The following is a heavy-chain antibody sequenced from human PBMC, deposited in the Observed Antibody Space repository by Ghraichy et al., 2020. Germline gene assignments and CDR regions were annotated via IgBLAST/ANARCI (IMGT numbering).Heavy chain of an antibody. CDR2: IIPIFGTA. CDR1: GGTFSSYA. Sequence: SVKVSCKASGGTFSSYAISWVRQAPGQGLEWMGGIIPIFGTANYAQKFQGRVTITADESTSTAYMELSSLRSEDTAVYYCASPDIVATIEFNYYYYGMDVWGQGTTVTVSS. CDR3: ASPDIVATIEFNYYYYGMDV. D-gene: IGHD5-12*01. J-gene: IGHJ6*02. V-gene: IGHV1-69*13.